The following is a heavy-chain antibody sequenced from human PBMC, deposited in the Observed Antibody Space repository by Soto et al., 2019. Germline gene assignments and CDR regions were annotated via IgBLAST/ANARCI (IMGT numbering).Heavy chain of an antibody. CDR3: ARDPDYYFWSGPPDY. V-gene: IGHV3-33*01. CDR2: IWYDGSNK. D-gene: IGHD3-3*01. CDR1: GFTFSSYG. J-gene: IGHJ4*02. Sequence: QVQLVESGGGVVQPGRSLRLSCAASGFTFSSYGMHWVRQAPGKGLEWVAVIWYDGSNKYYADSVKGRFTISRDNSKNTLYLQMNSLRAEDTAVYYCARDPDYYFWSGPPDYWGQGTLVTVSS.